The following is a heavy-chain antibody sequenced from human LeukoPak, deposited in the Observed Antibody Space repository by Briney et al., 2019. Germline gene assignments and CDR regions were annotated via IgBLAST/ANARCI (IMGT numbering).Heavy chain of an antibody. J-gene: IGHJ4*02. Sequence: SETLSLTCTVSGGSISSGGYYWSWIRQRPGKGLEWIGYIYYSGSTYYNPSLKSRVTISVDTSKNQFSLKLSSVTAADTAVYYCARARIAAAGTCDYFDYWGQGTLVTVSS. CDR1: GGSISSGGYY. D-gene: IGHD6-13*01. CDR3: ARARIAAAGTCDYFDY. V-gene: IGHV4-31*03. CDR2: IYYSGST.